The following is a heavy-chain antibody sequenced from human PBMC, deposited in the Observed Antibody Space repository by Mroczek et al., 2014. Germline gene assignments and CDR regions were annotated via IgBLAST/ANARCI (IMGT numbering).Heavy chain of an antibody. CDR1: GFTFSSYS. Sequence: VQLVQSGGGLVQPGGSLRLSCAASGFTFSSYSMNWVRQAPGKGLEWVSYISSSSSTIYYADSVKGRFTISRDNAKNSLYLQMNSLRAEDTAVYYCARSESFDSVPLDKLGMDVVGPRATVTV. CDR2: ISSSSSTI. CDR3: ARSESFDSVPLDKLGMDV. D-gene: IGHD3-9*01. J-gene: IGHJ6*02. V-gene: IGHV3-48*01.